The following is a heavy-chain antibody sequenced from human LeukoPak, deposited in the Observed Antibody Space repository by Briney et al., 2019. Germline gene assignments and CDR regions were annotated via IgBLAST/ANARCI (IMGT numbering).Heavy chain of an antibody. CDR3: ARDRYSSSYENYYFEY. D-gene: IGHD6-6*01. V-gene: IGHV1-46*01. Sequence: ASVKVSCKASGYTFTDYYMHWVRQAPGQGLEWMGIINPSGGSTSYAQKFEGRVTMTRDTSTSTVYMELSSLRSEDTAVYYCARDRYSSSYENYYFEYWGQGTLVTVSS. CDR1: GYTFTDYY. CDR2: INPSGGST. J-gene: IGHJ4*02.